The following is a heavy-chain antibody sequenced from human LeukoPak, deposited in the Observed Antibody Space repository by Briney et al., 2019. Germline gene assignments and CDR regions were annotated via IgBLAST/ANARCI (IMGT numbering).Heavy chain of an antibody. CDR3: TLPWGSGSYYDY. CDR2: IKSKTDGGTT. V-gene: IGHV3-15*01. D-gene: IGHD3-10*01. J-gene: IGHJ4*02. CDR1: GFTFSNAW. Sequence: PGGSLRLSCAASGFTFSNAWLNWVRQAPGKGLEWVSHIKSKTDGGTTDYAAPVKGRFTISRDDSKNTLFLQMNSLKTEDTAVYYCTLPWGSGSYYDYWGQGTLVTVSS.